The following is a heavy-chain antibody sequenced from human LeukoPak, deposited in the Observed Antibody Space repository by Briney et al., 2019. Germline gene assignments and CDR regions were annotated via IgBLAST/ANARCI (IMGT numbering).Heavy chain of an antibody. V-gene: IGHV3-30*04. D-gene: IGHD3-22*01. CDR3: ARGLAYNYDSSAYFLDY. J-gene: IGHJ4*02. CDR2: TSNDGNNK. CDR1: GFTFSRYA. Sequence: GGSLRLSCAASGFTFSRYAMHWVRQAPGKGLEWVAVTSNDGNNKYYGDSVKGRFTISRDNSKNTLYLQMNSLRAEDTAVYYCARGLAYNYDSSAYFLDYWDQGTLVTVSS.